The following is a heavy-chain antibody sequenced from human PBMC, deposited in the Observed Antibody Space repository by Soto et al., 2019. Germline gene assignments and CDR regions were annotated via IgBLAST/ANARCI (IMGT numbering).Heavy chain of an antibody. D-gene: IGHD3-9*01. CDR3: ARRRRPKRVRYFDWLFRSSVDY. CDR2: IWYDGSNK. CDR1: GFTFSSYG. J-gene: IGHJ4*02. Sequence: PGGSLRLSCAASGFTFSSYGMHWVRQAPGKGLEWVAVIWYDGSNKYYADSVKGRFTISRDNSKNTLYLQMNSLRAEDTAVYYCARRRRPKRVRYFDWLFRSSVDYWGQGTLVTVSS. V-gene: IGHV3-33*01.